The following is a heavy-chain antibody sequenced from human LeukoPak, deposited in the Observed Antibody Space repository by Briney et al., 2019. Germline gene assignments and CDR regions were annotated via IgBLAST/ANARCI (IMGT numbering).Heavy chain of an antibody. V-gene: IGHV4-59*08. CDR3: ARINWHYFDY. CDR2: IYYSGNT. CDR1: GGSISSYY. J-gene: IGHJ4*02. D-gene: IGHD1-1*01. Sequence: SETLSHTCTVSGGSISSYYWSWVRQPPGKGLEWIGYIYYSGNTNYNPSLKSRLTMSADRSRNQFSLNLNSVTAADTAVYYCARINWHYFDYWGQGILVTVSS.